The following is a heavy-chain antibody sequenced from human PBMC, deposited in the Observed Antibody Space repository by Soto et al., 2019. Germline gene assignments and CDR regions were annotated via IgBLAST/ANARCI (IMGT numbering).Heavy chain of an antibody. CDR1: GGTFSTYA. CDR3: ASGIQLWLRRINNGYSG. V-gene: IGHV1-69*12. Sequence: QVQLEQSGAEVKKPESSVKVSCKAPGGTFSTYAISWVRQAPVQGLEWMGGIIPMFGTANYAQRFQDRVTITADESTNTVYMELSSLRSEDTAVYFCASGIQLWLRRINNGYSGWGQGPLVTVSS. CDR2: IIPMFGTA. J-gene: IGHJ4*02. D-gene: IGHD5-18*01.